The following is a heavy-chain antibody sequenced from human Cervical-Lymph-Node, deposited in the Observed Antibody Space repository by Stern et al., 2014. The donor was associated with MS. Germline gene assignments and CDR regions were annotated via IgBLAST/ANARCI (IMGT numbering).Heavy chain of an antibody. CDR3: TKAWDS. V-gene: IGHV1-8*01. CDR1: GYTFTSDD. Sequence: VPLVESGAEVKKPGASVKVSCKTSGYTFTSDDINWVRQASGQGLEWMGGMNPDSGDTGNAQKFQGRLTITRDPSISTAYMELTTLRSEDTAVYYCTKAWDSWGQGTLVTVSS. CDR2: MNPDSGDT. J-gene: IGHJ4*02.